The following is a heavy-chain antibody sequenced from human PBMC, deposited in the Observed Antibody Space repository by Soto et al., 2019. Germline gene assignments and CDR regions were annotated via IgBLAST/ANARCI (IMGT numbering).Heavy chain of an antibody. Sequence: QVPLQESGPGLVKPSETLSLTCTVSGGSISSYYWSWIRQPPGKGLEWIGYIYYSGSTNYNPSLKSRVTISVDTSKNQFSLKLSSVTAADTAVYYCARDSGAATGGWFDPWGQGTLVTVSS. CDR2: IYYSGST. CDR3: ARDSGAATGGWFDP. J-gene: IGHJ5*02. D-gene: IGHD2-15*01. CDR1: GGSISSYY. V-gene: IGHV4-59*01.